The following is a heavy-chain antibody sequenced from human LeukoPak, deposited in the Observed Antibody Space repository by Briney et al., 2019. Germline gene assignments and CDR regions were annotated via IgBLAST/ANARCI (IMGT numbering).Heavy chain of an antibody. V-gene: IGHV3-21*04. CDR3: AKAPVTSCRGAFCYPFDS. Sequence: GGSLRLSCEVSGFTFSSYNMNWVRQAPGKGLEWVSSISTRGYIYYADSVKGRFTMSRDNTKNSLYLQMNSLRAADAAVYYCAKAPVTSCRGAFCYPFDSWGQGTLVTVSS. D-gene: IGHD2-15*01. CDR1: GFTFSSYN. J-gene: IGHJ4*02. CDR2: ISTRGYI.